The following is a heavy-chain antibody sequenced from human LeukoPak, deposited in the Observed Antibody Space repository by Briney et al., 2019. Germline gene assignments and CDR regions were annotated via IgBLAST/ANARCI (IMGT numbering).Heavy chain of an antibody. CDR3: ARYDFNKFFDY. J-gene: IGHJ4*02. CDR2: IYYSGST. Sequence: PSETLSLTCTVSGGSISNYYWSWIRQPPGKGLEGIGYIYYSGSTNYNPSLKSRVTMSVDTSKNQFSLKLSSVTAADTAVYYCARYDFNKFFDYWGQGTLVTVSS. V-gene: IGHV4-59*01. CDR1: GGSISNYY. D-gene: IGHD3-3*01.